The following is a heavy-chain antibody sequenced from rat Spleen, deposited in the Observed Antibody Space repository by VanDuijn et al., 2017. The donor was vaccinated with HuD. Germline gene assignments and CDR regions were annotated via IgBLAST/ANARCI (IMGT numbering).Heavy chain of an antibody. CDR2: VTHIGGST. CDR1: GFTFNNYW. J-gene: IGHJ4*01. D-gene: IGHD1-6*01. V-gene: IGHV5-31*01. CDR3: KRSWYTTDYYSYYYVMDA. Sequence: EVQLVESGGGLVQPGRSLKLSCVASGFTFNNYWMTWIRQAPGKGLEWVATVTHIGGSTYYADSVKGRFTISRDTAKSTLYLQMNRLRSEDTATYHCKRSWYTTDYYSYYYVMDAGGQGASVTVSS.